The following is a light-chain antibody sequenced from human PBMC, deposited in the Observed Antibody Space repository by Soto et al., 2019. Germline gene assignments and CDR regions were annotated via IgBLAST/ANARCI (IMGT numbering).Light chain of an antibody. V-gene: IGKV3-20*01. CDR3: QQYGTSPLT. CDR2: AAS. Sequence: EIVLTQSPGTLSLSPGERATLSCRASQSIRSDFLAWYQQKPGQSPRLLIYAASSRATGIPDRFSGSGSGTEFTLTIRRLETEDFAVCYCQQYGTSPLTFGGGTKVEIK. CDR1: QSIRSDF. J-gene: IGKJ4*01.